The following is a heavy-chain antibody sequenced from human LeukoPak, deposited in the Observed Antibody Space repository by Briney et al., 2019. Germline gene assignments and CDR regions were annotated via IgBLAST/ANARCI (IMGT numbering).Heavy chain of an antibody. CDR3: ARESGGGVLGYFDV. CDR2: TRNKANSDTT. D-gene: IGHD3-16*01. Sequence: GGSLRLSCAASGFTFSDHCMDWVRQAPGKGLEWVCRTRNKANSDTTEYAASVKGRFTISREDSKKSLYLQMNSLKPEDTAVYYCARESGGGVLGYFDVWGRGTLVSVSS. J-gene: IGHJ2*01. V-gene: IGHV3-72*01. CDR1: GFTFSDHC.